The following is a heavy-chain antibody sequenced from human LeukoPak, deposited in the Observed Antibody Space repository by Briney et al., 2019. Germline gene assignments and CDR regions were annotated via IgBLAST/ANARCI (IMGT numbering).Heavy chain of an antibody. J-gene: IGHJ2*01. CDR2: IYTSGST. D-gene: IGHD4-17*01. CDR1: GGSISSYY. Sequence: SETLSLTCTVSGGSISSYYWSWIRQPAGKGLEWIGRIYTSGSTNYNPSLKSRVTISVDTSKNQFSLKLSSVTAADTAVYYCARPAYGDYATSWYFDLWGRGTLVTVSS. V-gene: IGHV4-4*07. CDR3: ARPAYGDYATSWYFDL.